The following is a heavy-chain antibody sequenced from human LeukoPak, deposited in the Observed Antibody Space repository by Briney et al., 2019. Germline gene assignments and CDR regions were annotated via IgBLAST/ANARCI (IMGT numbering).Heavy chain of an antibody. CDR3: ARDGGYCSSTSCSLLSY. CDR1: GFTFSSYG. CDR2: ISYDGSNK. V-gene: IGHV3-30*03. Sequence: GGSLRLSCAASGFTFSSYGMHWVRQAPGKGLEWVAVISYDGSNKYYADSVKGRFTISRDNSKNTLSLQMNSLRAEDTAVYYCARDGGYCSSTSCSLLSYWGQGTLVTVSS. D-gene: IGHD2-2*01. J-gene: IGHJ4*02.